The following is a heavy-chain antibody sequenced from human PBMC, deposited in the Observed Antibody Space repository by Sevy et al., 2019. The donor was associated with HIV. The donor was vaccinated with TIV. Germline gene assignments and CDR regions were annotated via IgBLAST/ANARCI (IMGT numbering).Heavy chain of an antibody. J-gene: IGHJ5*02. V-gene: IGHV3-74*01. CDR1: GFTFSSYW. D-gene: IGHD6-19*01. CDR3: ARDRWDSSGWYKGETYNWFDP. Sequence: GGSLRLSCAASGFTFSSYWMHWVRQAPGKGLVWVSRIKTDGSDTSYADSVKGRFTISRDNTKNTLYLQMNSLRSEDTAVYYCARDRWDSSGWYKGETYNWFDPWGQGTLVTVSS. CDR2: IKTDGSDT.